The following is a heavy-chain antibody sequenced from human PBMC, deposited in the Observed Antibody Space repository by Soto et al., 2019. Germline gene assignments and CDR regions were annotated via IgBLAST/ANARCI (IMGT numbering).Heavy chain of an antibody. D-gene: IGHD5-18*01. V-gene: IGHV4-31*03. CDR1: GGSINSGGYC. CDR2: ISYGGST. J-gene: IGHJ4*02. Sequence: QVQLQESGPGLVKPSQTLSLTCTVSGGSINSGGYCWSWIRQHPGKGLDWIGCISYGGSTSYNPSVKSRRTIYMDTSKNLFSLGRPCVTAADTAVYYCSRGILVWGQGALITVSS. CDR3: SRGILV.